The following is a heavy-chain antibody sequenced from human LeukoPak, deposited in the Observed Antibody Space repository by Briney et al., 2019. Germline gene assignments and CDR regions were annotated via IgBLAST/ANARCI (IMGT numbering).Heavy chain of an antibody. CDR2: VSASGATT. D-gene: IGHD6-19*01. CDR1: GFSFRSYA. Sequence: GGSLRLSCAATGFSFRSYALSWVRQAPGKGLEWVSGVSASGATTYYADSMKGRFTISRDNSKNTLYLQMNSLRAEDTAVYYCARGLLWVNRIAVAGTGPGYWGQGTLVTVSS. CDR3: ARGLLWVNRIAVAGTGPGY. V-gene: IGHV3-23*01. J-gene: IGHJ4*02.